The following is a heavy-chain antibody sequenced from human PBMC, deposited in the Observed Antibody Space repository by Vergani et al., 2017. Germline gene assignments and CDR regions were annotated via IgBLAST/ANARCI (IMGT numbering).Heavy chain of an antibody. CDR1: EFTFSNYA. J-gene: IGHJ4*02. Sequence: EVQLLESGGGLVQPGGSLRLTCAASEFTFSNYAMNWVRQAPGKGLEWVSGISGSGVSAYYTDSVKGRFTISRDNSKNMLFLQMNNLRTEDTAIYYCAKQYFVSGNYLFNYRGEGTLVTVSS. CDR3: AKQYFVSGNYLFNY. V-gene: IGHV3-23*01. D-gene: IGHD3-9*01. CDR2: ISGSGVSA.